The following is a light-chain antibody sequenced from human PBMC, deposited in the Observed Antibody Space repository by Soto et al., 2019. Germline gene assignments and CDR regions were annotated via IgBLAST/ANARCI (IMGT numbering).Light chain of an antibody. CDR2: DAS. CDR1: QSIGSN. Sequence: EIVMTQSPVTLSVSPGERATLSCRASQSIGSNLAWYQQKPGQAPRLLIYDASTRATGFPTRFSGSGSGTEFTLTISSLQSEDFAVYYCQQYNNWPPKYTFGQGTKLEIK. CDR3: QQYNNWPPKYT. J-gene: IGKJ2*01. V-gene: IGKV3-15*01.